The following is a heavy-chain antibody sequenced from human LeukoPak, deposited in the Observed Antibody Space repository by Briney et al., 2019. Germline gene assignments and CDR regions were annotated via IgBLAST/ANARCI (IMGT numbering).Heavy chain of an antibody. J-gene: IGHJ4*02. CDR1: GFTFSSYG. CDR3: AKVLSSSWGYFGF. Sequence: GRSLRLSCAASGFTFSSYGMHWVRQAPGKGLEWVAVISYDGSNKYYADSVKGRFTISRDNSKNTLYLQMNSLRAEDTAVYYCAKVLSSSWGYFGFWGQGTLVTVSS. D-gene: IGHD6-13*01. V-gene: IGHV3-30*18. CDR2: ISYDGSNK.